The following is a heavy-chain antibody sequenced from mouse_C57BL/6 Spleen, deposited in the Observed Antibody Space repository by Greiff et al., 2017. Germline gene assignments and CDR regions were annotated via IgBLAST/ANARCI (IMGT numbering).Heavy chain of an antibody. CDR3: AREGDFDY. CDR2: ISDGGSYT. CDR1: GFTFSSDA. J-gene: IGHJ2*01. D-gene: IGHD2-13*01. Sequence: EVQRVESGGGLVKPGGSLKLTCAASGFTFSSDAVSWVRQTPEKRLEWVATISDGGSYTYYPDNVKGRFTISRDNAKNNLYLQMSHLKSEDTAMYYCAREGDFDYWGQGTTLTVSS. V-gene: IGHV5-4*01.